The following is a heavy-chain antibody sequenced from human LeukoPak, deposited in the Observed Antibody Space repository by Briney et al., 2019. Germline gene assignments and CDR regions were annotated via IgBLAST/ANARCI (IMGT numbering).Heavy chain of an antibody. J-gene: IGHJ6*02. V-gene: IGHV4-59*01. D-gene: IGHD6-6*01. CDR2: IYYSGST. CDR1: GGSFSGYY. Sequence: SETLSLTCAVYGGSFSGYYWSWIRQPPGKGLEWIGYIYYSGSTNYNPSLKSRVAISVDTSKNQFSLKLSSVTAADTAVYYCARDPLGYSSSNYYYGMDVWGQGTTVTVSS. CDR3: ARDPLGYSSSNYYYGMDV.